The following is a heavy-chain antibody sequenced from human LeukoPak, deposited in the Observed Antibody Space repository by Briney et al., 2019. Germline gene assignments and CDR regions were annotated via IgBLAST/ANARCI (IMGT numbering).Heavy chain of an antibody. CDR1: GYSISSGYY. CDR3: ALQDIVVVPAAIPGAGAYHYYMDV. Sequence: PSETLSLTCAVSGYSISSGYYWGWIRQPPGKGLEWIGSIYHSGSTYYNPSLKSRVTISVDTSKNQFSLKLSSVTAADTAVYYCALQDIVVVPAAIPGAGAYHYYMDVWGKGTTVTVSS. CDR2: IYHSGST. J-gene: IGHJ6*03. D-gene: IGHD2-2*02. V-gene: IGHV4-38-2*01.